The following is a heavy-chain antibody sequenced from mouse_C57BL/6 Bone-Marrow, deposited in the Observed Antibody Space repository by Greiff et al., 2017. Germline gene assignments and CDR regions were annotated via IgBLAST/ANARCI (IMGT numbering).Heavy chain of an antibody. CDR3: ARDNYDAMDY. CDR1: GFTFSDYG. V-gene: IGHV5-17*01. Sequence: EVNLVESGGGLVKPGGSLKLSCAASGFTFSDYGMHWVRQAPETGLEWVAYISSGSSTIYYADTVKGRFTISRDNAKNTLFLQMTSLRSEDTAMYYCARDNYDAMDYWGQGTSVTVSS. CDR2: ISSGSSTI. J-gene: IGHJ4*01.